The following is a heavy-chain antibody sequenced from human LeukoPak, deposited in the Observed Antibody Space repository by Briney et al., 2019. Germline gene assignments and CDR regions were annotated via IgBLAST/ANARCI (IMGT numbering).Heavy chain of an antibody. J-gene: IGHJ3*01. CDR1: GFTFSNYA. Sequence: GGSLRLSCAASGFTFSNYAMHWVRQAPGKGLEYVSAISTNGGNTYYANSVKGRLTVSRDNSKNTLYLQMGSLRAEDMAVYYCARRVPAAVAGTGPFDVWGLGTMVAVSS. V-gene: IGHV3-64*01. D-gene: IGHD6-19*01. CDR3: ARRVPAAVAGTGPFDV. CDR2: ISTNGGNT.